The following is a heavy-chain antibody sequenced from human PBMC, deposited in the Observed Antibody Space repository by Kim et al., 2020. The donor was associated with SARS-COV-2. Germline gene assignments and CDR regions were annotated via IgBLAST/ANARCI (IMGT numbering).Heavy chain of an antibody. J-gene: IGHJ4*02. CDR1: GGSISSSSYY. D-gene: IGHD6-13*01. CDR3: ARKAAAGKRQWLEFDY. Sequence: SETLSLTCTVSGGSISSSSYYWGWIRQPPGKGLEWIGSIYYSGSTYYNPSLKSRVTISVDTSKNQFSLKLSSVTAADTAVYYCARKAAAGKRQWLEFDYWGQGTLVTVSS. V-gene: IGHV4-39*07. CDR2: IYYSGST.